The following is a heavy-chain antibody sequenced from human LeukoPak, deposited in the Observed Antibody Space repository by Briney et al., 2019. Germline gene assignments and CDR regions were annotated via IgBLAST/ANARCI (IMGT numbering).Heavy chain of an antibody. D-gene: IGHD3-9*01. CDR3: ARDLMERYFDWLFSPFDY. CDR1: GYTFNTYG. CDR2: ISPYNGNT. J-gene: IGHJ4*02. Sequence: GASVKVSCKPSGYTFNTYGITWVRQAPGQGLEWMGWISPYNGNTNYAQKFQGRVTLTTDTSTSTAYMELRSLRSDDTAVYYCARDLMERYFDWLFSPFDYWGQGTLVTVSS. V-gene: IGHV1-18*01.